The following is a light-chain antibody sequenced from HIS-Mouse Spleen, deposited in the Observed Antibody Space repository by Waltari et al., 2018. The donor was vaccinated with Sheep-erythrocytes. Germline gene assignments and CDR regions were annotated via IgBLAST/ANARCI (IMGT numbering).Light chain of an antibody. J-gene: IGLJ1*01. CDR2: DVS. CDR3: CSYAGSYNHV. CDR1: SRDVGGYNS. Sequence: QSALTQPRSVSGSPGQSVPISCTGTSRDVGGYNSVSWYQQHPSKAPKLMTYDVSKRPSGVPDRFSGSKSGNTASLTISGLQAEDEADYYCCSYAGSYNHVFATGTKVTVL. V-gene: IGLV2-11*01.